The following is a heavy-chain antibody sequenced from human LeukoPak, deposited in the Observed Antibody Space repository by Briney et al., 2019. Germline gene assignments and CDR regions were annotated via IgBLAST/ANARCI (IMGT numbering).Heavy chain of an antibody. CDR1: GYTFTSYA. Sequence: ASVKVSCKASGYTFTSYALHWVRQAPGQRLEWMGWINAGNGNTKYSQKFQGRVTITRDASASTAYMELSSLRSEDTAVYYCARDRTYNWFDPWGQGTLVTVSS. V-gene: IGHV1-3*01. CDR2: INAGNGNT. J-gene: IGHJ5*02. CDR3: ARDRTYNWFDP.